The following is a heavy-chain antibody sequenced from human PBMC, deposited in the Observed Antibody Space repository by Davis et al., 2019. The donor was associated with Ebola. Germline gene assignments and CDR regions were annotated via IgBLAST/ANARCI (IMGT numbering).Heavy chain of an antibody. CDR1: GYTFTSYA. V-gene: IGHV1-3*01. D-gene: IGHD6-19*01. CDR2: INAGNGNT. Sequence: AASVKVSCKASGYTFTSYAMHWVRQAPGQRLEWMGWINAGNGNTKYSQKFQGRVTITRDTSASTAYMELSSLRSEDTAVYYCARDLGQWLVLGAFDIWGQGTIVTVSS. CDR3: ARDLGQWLVLGAFDI. J-gene: IGHJ3*02.